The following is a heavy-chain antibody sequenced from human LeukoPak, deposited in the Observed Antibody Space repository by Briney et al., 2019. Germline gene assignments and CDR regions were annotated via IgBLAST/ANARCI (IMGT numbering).Heavy chain of an antibody. CDR2: IYHSGST. D-gene: IGHD6-13*01. Sequence: SQTLSLTCAVSGGSISSGGYSWSWIRQPPGKGLEWIGYIYHSGSTYYNPSLKSRVTISVDRSKNQFSLKLSSVTAADTAVYYCARGPLAAAGSDWFDPWGQGTLVTVSS. CDR1: GGSISSGGYS. J-gene: IGHJ5*02. CDR3: ARGPLAAAGSDWFDP. V-gene: IGHV4-30-2*01.